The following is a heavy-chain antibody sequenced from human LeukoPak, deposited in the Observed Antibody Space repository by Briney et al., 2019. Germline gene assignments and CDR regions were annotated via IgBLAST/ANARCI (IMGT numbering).Heavy chain of an antibody. CDR2: IYYSGST. CDR1: GGFISSYY. V-gene: IGHV4-59*08. J-gene: IGHJ3*02. D-gene: IGHD3-10*01. Sequence: ASETLSLTCTVSGGFISSYYWSWIRQPPGKGLEWIGYIYYSGSTNYNPSLKSRVTISVDTSTNQFSLKLSSVTAADTAVYYCARGEALDIWDQGTMVTVSS. CDR3: ARGEALDI.